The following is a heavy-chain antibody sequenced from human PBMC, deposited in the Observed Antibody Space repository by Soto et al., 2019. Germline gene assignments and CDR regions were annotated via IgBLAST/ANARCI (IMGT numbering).Heavy chain of an antibody. D-gene: IGHD6-19*01. CDR2: ISSDANIK. CDR1: GVNFGNFG. J-gene: IGHJ4*02. CDR3: AKWLRGLLDY. Sequence: GGTLRLACLASGVNFGNFGMHWVRQAPGEGLEWVTVISSDANIKQYAVRGRLAIASDXXXKXXXXXLTSLXXEDXAVYYCAKWLRGLLDYCGQCTLETVSA. V-gene: IGHV3-33*06.